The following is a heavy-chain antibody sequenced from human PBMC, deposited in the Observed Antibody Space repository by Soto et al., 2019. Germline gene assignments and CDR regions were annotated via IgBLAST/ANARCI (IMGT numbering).Heavy chain of an antibody. Sequence: EVQLVESGGGLVQPGGSLRLSCAASGFTFSSFWMHWVRQAPGKGLEWVSRASPDGTSTSYADSVKGRFTISRDNAKNPLFMQMNSLRAEDTAVYYCTRHGFGDYFLFDPWGQGTLVTVSS. CDR2: ASPDGTST. J-gene: IGHJ5*02. CDR3: TRHGFGDYFLFDP. D-gene: IGHD4-17*01. V-gene: IGHV3-74*01. CDR1: GFTFSSFW.